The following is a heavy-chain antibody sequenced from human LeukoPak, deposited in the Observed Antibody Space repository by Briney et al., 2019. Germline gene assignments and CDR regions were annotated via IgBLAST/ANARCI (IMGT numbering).Heavy chain of an antibody. Sequence: ASVKVSCKAPGGTFSSYAISWVRQAPGQGLEWMGGIIPIFGTANYAQKFQGRVTITADESTSTAYMELSSLRSEDTAVYYCASATGDYCSSTSCYTSYYYYGMDVWGQGTTVTVSS. D-gene: IGHD2-2*02. CDR1: GGTFSSYA. J-gene: IGHJ6*02. CDR2: IIPIFGTA. CDR3: ASATGDYCSSTSCYTSYYYYGMDV. V-gene: IGHV1-69*13.